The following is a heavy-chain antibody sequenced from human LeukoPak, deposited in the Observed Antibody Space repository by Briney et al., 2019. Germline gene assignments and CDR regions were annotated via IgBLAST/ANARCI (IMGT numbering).Heavy chain of an antibody. CDR3: ARAGLRYQLLCDINY. Sequence: PGGSLRLSCSASGFTFSSYAMHWVRQAPGKGLEYVSAISSNGGSTYYADSVKGRFTISRDNSKNTLYLQMNSLRAEDTAVYYCARAGLRYQLLCDINYWGQGTLVTVSS. CDR1: GFTFSSYA. J-gene: IGHJ4*02. D-gene: IGHD2-2*01. V-gene: IGHV3-64*04. CDR2: ISSNGGST.